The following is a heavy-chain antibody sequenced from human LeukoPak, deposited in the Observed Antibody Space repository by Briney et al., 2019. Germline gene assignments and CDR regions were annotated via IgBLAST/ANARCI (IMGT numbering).Heavy chain of an antibody. Sequence: ASVKVSCRVSGYTLTELSMHWVRQAPGKGLEWMGGFDPEDGETIYAQKLQGRVTMTTDTSTSTAYMELRSLRSDDTAVYYCARGTQGFGYWGQGTLVTVSS. J-gene: IGHJ4*02. D-gene: IGHD3-16*01. CDR2: FDPEDGET. CDR1: GYTLTELS. V-gene: IGHV1-24*01. CDR3: ARGTQGFGY.